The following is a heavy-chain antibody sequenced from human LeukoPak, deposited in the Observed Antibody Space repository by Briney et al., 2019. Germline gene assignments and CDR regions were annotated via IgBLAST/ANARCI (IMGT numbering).Heavy chain of an antibody. J-gene: IGHJ4*02. D-gene: IGHD5-24*01. CDR1: GYSFTGYY. V-gene: IGHV1-2*02. Sequence: ASVKVSCKASGYSFTGYYMYWFRQAPGQGLEWMGWINPNNGATNYAQKFQGRVTMTRDTSISTAYMELSRLTSDDTAVYYCARRPRDGYNRPYYFDYWGQGTLVTVSS. CDR2: INPNNGAT. CDR3: ARRPRDGYNRPYYFDY.